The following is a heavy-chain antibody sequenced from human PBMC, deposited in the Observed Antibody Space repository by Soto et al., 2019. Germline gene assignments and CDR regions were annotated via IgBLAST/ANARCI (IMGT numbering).Heavy chain of an antibody. CDR1: GFTFSSYA. J-gene: IGHJ4*02. CDR2: ISYDGSNK. CDR3: ARGGGFCGDDCYKGGIDY. Sequence: GGSLRLSCAASGFTFSSYAMHWVRQAPGKGLEWVAVISYDGSNKYYADSVRGRFTISRDNSKNTLFLQMNSLRADDTALYYCARGGGFCGDDCYKGGIDYWGQGALVTVSS. V-gene: IGHV3-30-3*01. D-gene: IGHD2-21*02.